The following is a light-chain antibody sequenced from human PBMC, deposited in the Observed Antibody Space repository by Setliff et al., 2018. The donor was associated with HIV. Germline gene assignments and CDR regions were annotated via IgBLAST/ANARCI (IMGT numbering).Light chain of an antibody. V-gene: IGLV2-23*02. CDR1: SRDVGSYKL. J-gene: IGLJ1*01. Sequence: QSALPQPASVSGSPGQSITISCTGASRDVGSYKLVSWYQQYPGKAPKLIICEVTKRPSGVSNRFSGFKSGYTASLTISGLQAEDEADYYCCSYAGSTSYVFGTGTKVTVL. CDR3: CSYAGSTSYV. CDR2: EVT.